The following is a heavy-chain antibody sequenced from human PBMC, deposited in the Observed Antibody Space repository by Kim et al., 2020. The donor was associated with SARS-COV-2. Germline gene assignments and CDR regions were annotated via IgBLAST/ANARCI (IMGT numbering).Heavy chain of an antibody. CDR2: IKTKADAETT. CDR3: ITDLGYSTYRVPQYYYGLDC. V-gene: IGHV3-15*01. D-gene: IGHD4-4*01. CDR1: GITFSNAW. J-gene: IGHJ6*01. Sequence: GESLRLSCAASGITFSNAWMSWVRQAPGKGLEWVGRIKTKADAETTDYIASVEGRFTISRDDSKNTLYLQMNNLDTEDSAVYYCITDLGYSTYRVPQYYYGLDCWGQGTSVTVSP.